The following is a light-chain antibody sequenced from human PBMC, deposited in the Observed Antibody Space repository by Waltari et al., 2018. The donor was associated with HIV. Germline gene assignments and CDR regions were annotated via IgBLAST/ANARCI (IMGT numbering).Light chain of an antibody. CDR1: QSILSSSNNRKY. Sequence: DIVMTQSPDSLAVSLGERATMNCKSSQSILSSSNNRKYLAWYQQKPWQPPKLLMYWASSRDSGVPDRFIGRGSGTDFSLTISSLQAEDVAVYFCHQYYTTPYTFGQGTKLEIK. J-gene: IGKJ2*01. V-gene: IGKV4-1*01. CDR3: HQYYTTPYT. CDR2: WAS.